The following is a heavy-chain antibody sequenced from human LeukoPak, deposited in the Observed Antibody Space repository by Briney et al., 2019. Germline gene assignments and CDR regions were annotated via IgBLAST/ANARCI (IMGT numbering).Heavy chain of an antibody. CDR2: ISGSGATT. Sequence: GGSLRLSCAASGFIFSDYYMSWIRQAPGKGLEWVSIISGSGATTYYADSVKGRFSISRDNSKNTLYLQMNSLRAEDTAVYYCAKKTASGWYPFNYWGQGTLVTVSS. D-gene: IGHD6-19*01. CDR3: AKKTASGWYPFNY. V-gene: IGHV3-23*01. J-gene: IGHJ4*02. CDR1: GFIFSDYY.